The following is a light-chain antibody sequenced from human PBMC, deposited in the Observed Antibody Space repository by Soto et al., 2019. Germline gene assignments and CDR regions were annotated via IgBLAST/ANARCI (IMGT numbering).Light chain of an antibody. J-gene: IGKJ2*01. CDR2: DSS. V-gene: IGKV3-20*01. CDR3: QQYGGSPPYT. CDR1: QSVRSNY. Sequence: EIVLTQSPGTLSLSPGERATLSCGASQSVRSNYLAWYQHKPGQAPRLLIYDSSRRATGIPDRFSATGSGTDFTLPISRLEPEDSAVYLCQQYGGSPPYTFGQGTKVEIK.